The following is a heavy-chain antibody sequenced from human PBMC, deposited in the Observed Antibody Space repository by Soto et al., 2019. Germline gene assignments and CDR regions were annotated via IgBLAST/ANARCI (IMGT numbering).Heavy chain of an antibody. D-gene: IGHD1-26*01. V-gene: IGHV4-30-4*01. CDR1: GGSIRNGDYY. CDR3: VTVNLVGAAYYFDY. CDR2: VYYSGTT. Sequence: QVQLQEWGPGLVKPSQTLSLTCTVSGGSIRNGDYYWGWIRQPPGKGLEWIGYVYYSGTTYSHPSLQSRVTISVDTSENEFSLRLSSVTAADTAVYYCVTVNLVGAAYYFDYWGPGTLVTVSS. J-gene: IGHJ4*02.